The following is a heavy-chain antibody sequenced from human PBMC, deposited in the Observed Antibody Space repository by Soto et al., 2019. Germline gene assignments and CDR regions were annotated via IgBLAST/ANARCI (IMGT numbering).Heavy chain of an antibody. Sequence: GGSLRLSCAASGFTFSSYAMSWVRQAPGKGLEWVSAISGSGGSTYYADSVKGRFTISRDNSKNKLYLQMNSRRAEDTAVDYCASRAITMVRGDENDACDIWGQGTMVTVSS. V-gene: IGHV3-23*01. CDR3: ASRAITMVRGDENDACDI. CDR1: GFTFSSYA. CDR2: ISGSGGST. J-gene: IGHJ3*02. D-gene: IGHD3-10*01.